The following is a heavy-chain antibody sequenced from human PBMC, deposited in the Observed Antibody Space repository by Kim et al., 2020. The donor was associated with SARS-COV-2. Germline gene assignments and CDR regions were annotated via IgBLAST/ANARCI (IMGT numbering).Heavy chain of an antibody. CDR2: ISYDGSNK. V-gene: IGHV3-30*18. CDR3: AKDKLWFGELLSAGGFDY. D-gene: IGHD3-10*01. J-gene: IGHJ4*02. CDR1: GFTFSSYG. Sequence: GGSLRLSCAASGFTFSSYGMHWVRQAPGKGLEWVAVISYDGSNKYYADSVKGRFTISRDNSKNTLYLQMNSLRAEDTAVYYCAKDKLWFGELLSAGGFDYWGQGTLVTVSS.